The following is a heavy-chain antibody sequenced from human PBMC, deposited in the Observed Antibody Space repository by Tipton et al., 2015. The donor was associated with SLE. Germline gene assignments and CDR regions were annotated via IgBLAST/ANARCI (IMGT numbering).Heavy chain of an antibody. V-gene: IGHV4-31*03. CDR3: AKGRQKNYADHAY. Sequence: TLSLTCTVSGGSFSSGSYYWSWIRQHPGKGLEWIGYIYYSGKTYYNPSLKSRITISVDTSKNQFSLKLSSVTAADTAVYYCAKGRQKNYADHAYWGQGTLVTVSS. D-gene: IGHD4-17*01. CDR1: GGSFSSGSYY. J-gene: IGHJ4*02. CDR2: IYYSGKT.